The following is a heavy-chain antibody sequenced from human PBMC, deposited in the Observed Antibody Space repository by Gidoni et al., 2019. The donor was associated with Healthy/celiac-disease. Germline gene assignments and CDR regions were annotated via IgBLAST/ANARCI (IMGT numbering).Heavy chain of an antibody. J-gene: IGHJ6*02. CDR2: IYYSGST. Sequence: QVQLPESGPGLVKPSETLSLTCTVSGGSISSYYWSWIRQPPGKGLEWIGYIYYSGSTNYNPSLKSRVTISVDTSKNQFSLKLSSVTAADTAVYYCARSYYDFWSGYYPSGYYGMDVWGQGTTVTVSS. CDR3: ARSYYDFWSGYYPSGYYGMDV. CDR1: GGSISSYY. V-gene: IGHV4-59*01. D-gene: IGHD3-3*01.